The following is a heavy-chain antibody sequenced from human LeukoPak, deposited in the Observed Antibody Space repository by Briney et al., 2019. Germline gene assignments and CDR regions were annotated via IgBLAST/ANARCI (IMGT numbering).Heavy chain of an antibody. CDR3: AKSQEGSYYYDASGR. V-gene: IGHV3-23*01. D-gene: IGHD3-22*01. J-gene: IGHJ4*02. CDR1: GFTFSSYA. CDR2: IGGSGGST. Sequence: GGSLRLSCAASGFTFSSYAMSWVRQAPGKWLEWVSAIGGSGGSTDYADSVKGRYTISRDNSKNTLYLQMNSLSAEDTAVYYCAKSQEGSYYYDASGRWGQGTLVTVSS.